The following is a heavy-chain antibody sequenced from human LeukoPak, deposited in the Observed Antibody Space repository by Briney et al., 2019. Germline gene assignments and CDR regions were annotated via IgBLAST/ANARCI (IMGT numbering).Heavy chain of an antibody. CDR2: MNPNSGNT. D-gene: IGHD3-22*01. CDR3: AMLLSSGYYGHSYYFDY. V-gene: IGHV1-8*03. CDR1: RYSFTSYV. J-gene: IGHJ4*02. Sequence: GASVNVSRKPSRYSFTSYVINWVRQATGQGVEWMGWMNPNSGNTGYAQTLQGRVTITRNNSLRTAYMELSSLRTEDTAVYYCAMLLSSGYYGHSYYFDYWGQGTLVTVSS.